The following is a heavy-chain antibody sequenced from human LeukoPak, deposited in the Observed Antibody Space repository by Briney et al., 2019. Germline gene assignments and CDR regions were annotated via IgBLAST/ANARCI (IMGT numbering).Heavy chain of an antibody. CDR1: GGSISSYY. V-gene: IGHV4-59*01. CDR3: ARGTYDFWSGHYDY. J-gene: IGHJ4*02. Sequence: SETLSLTCTVSGGSISSYYWSWIRQPPGKGLEWIGYIYYSGSTNYNPSLKSRVTISVDTSKNQFSLKLSSVTASDTAVYYCARGTYDFWSGHYDYWGQGNLFTVSS. CDR2: IYYSGST. D-gene: IGHD3-3*01.